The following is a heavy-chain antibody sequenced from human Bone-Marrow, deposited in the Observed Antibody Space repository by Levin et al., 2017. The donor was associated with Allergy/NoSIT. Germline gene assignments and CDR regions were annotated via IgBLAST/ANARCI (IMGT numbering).Heavy chain of an antibody. Sequence: GESLKISCAASGFSFSDYGMHWVRQAPGKGLEWVAVISYDGTNINYSDSVKGRFTISRDNSKNTLYLKMNSLRAEDTAVYYCAKKASGPVGSTPDYWGQGTLVTVSS. CDR1: GFSFSDYG. D-gene: IGHD1-26*01. J-gene: IGHJ4*02. CDR2: ISYDGTNI. CDR3: AKKASGPVGSTPDY. V-gene: IGHV3-30*18.